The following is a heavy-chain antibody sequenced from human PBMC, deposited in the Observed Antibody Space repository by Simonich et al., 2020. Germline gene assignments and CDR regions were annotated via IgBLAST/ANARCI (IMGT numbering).Heavy chain of an antibody. Sequence: QVQLVQSGAELKKPGASVKVSCKVSGYTFTCYYMHWVRQAPGKGLEWMGRNTPNSGGTNYAKKVHGRVNMTRDTSSRTADMELSKLRSDDTAVYYCARDGGNCSGGSCYWYFDLWGRGTLVTVSS. CDR2: NTPNSGGT. D-gene: IGHD2-15*01. CDR1: GYTFTCYY. V-gene: IGHV1-2*06. J-gene: IGHJ2*01. CDR3: ARDGGNCSGGSCYWYFDL.